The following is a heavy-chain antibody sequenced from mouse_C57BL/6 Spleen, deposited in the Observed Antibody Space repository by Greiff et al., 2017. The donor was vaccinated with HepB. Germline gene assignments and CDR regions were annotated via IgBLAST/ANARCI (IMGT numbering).Heavy chain of an antibody. CDR3: ASTVVATAY. Sequence: EVKLQESGGGLVKPGGSLKLSCAASGFTFSDYGMHWVRQAPEKGLEWVAYISSGSSTIYYADTVKGRFTISRDNAKNTLFLQMTSRRSEDTAMYYCASTVVATAYWGQGTLVTVSA. CDR2: ISSGSSTI. CDR1: GFTFSDYG. V-gene: IGHV5-17*01. J-gene: IGHJ3*01. D-gene: IGHD1-1*01.